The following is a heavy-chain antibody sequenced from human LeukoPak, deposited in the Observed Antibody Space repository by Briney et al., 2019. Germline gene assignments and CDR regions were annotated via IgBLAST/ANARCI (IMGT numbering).Heavy chain of an antibody. Sequence: GGSLRLSCAASGFTFSSYWMSWVRQAPGKGLEWVANIKQDGSEKYYVDSVKGRFTISRDNAKNSLYLQMNSLRAEDTAVYYCARRSGGYYYYYGMDVWGQGTTVTDSS. CDR1: GFTFSSYW. J-gene: IGHJ6*02. D-gene: IGHD2-8*02. CDR3: ARRSGGYYYYYGMDV. CDR2: IKQDGSEK. V-gene: IGHV3-7*01.